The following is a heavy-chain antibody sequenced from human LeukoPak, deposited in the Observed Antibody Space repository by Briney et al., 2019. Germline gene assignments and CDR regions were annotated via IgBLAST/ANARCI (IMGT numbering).Heavy chain of an antibody. J-gene: IGHJ5*02. Sequence: PGTSLRLSCAASGLTFSSYGMHWVRQAPGKGLEWVAVISYDGTIRNYADSVKGRFTISRDNSKNTLYLQMDSLTAEDTALYYCAKGGCSSTTCYLANPWGQGTLVTVSS. CDR3: AKGGCSSTTCYLANP. CDR2: ISYDGTIR. V-gene: IGHV3-30*18. D-gene: IGHD2-2*01. CDR1: GLTFSSYG.